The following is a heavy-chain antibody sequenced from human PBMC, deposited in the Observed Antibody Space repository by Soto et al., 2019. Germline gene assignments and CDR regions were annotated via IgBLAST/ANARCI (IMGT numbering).Heavy chain of an antibody. D-gene: IGHD2-15*01. CDR2: IIPILGIA. CDR3: ARGGSQAWWRENPNLDAFDI. V-gene: IGHV1-69*02. Sequence: QVQLVQSGAEVKKPGSSGKVSCKASGGTFSSYTISWVRQAPGQGLEWMGRIIPILGIANYAQKFQDRVTITADKSTSTAYMELSSLRSEDTAVYYCARGGSQAWWRENPNLDAFDIWGQGTMVTVSS. J-gene: IGHJ3*02. CDR1: GGTFSSYT.